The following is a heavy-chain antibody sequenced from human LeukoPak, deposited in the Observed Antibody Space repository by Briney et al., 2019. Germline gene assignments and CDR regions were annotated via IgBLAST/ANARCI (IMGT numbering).Heavy chain of an antibody. J-gene: IGHJ4*02. CDR1: GGSISSGGYY. CDR2: IYYSGST. D-gene: IGHD3-22*01. Sequence: SETLSLTCTVSGGSISSGGYYWSWIRQHPGKGLEWIGYIYYSGSTYYNPSLKSRVTISVDTSKNQFSLKLSSVTAADTAVYYCARVNYYDSSGYYTFDYWGQGTLVTVSS. V-gene: IGHV4-31*03. CDR3: ARVNYYDSSGYYTFDY.